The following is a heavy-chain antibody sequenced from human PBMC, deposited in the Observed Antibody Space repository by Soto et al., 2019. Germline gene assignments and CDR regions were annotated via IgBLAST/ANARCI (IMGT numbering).Heavy chain of an antibody. CDR1: GFTFSSYS. V-gene: IGHV3-21*01. J-gene: IGHJ4*02. CDR3: ARDTVVVAATGGFDY. D-gene: IGHD2-15*01. Sequence: GGSLRLSCAASGFTFSSYSMNWFRQAPGKGLEWVSSISSSSSYIYYADSVKGRFTISRDNAKNSLYLQMNSLRAEDTAVYYCARDTVVVAATGGFDYWGQGTLVTVSS. CDR2: ISSSSSYI.